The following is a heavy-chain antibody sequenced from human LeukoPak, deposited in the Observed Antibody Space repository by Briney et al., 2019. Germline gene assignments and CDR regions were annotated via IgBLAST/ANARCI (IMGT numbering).Heavy chain of an antibody. V-gene: IGHV1-8*01. CDR3: ARSGFGSGISFDL. CDR1: GYTFTSYD. D-gene: IGHD3-10*01. J-gene: IGHJ5*02. Sequence: ASVKVSCKASGYTFTSYDINWVRQATRQGLEWMGWMNPNSGDTGYPQKFQGRVTMTRDTSITTAYMELSSLRSDDTAVYYCARSGFGSGISFDLWGQGTLVTVSS. CDR2: MNPNSGDT.